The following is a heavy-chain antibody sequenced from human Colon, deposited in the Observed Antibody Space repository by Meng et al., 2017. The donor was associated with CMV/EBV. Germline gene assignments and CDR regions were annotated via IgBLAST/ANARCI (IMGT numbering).Heavy chain of an antibody. CDR3: ARGRPNWSGVLDY. Sequence: QVHLVHAGAEVKEPGASVLVSCRSSGYTFTSYGINWVRQAPGQGLEWMGWISGSTGYTNRAQKFQGRVTMTTDTSTSTAYLALTSLTSNDTAVYYCARGRPNWSGVLDYWGQGTLVTVSS. J-gene: IGHJ4*02. CDR2: ISGSTGYT. V-gene: IGHV1-18*01. D-gene: IGHD1-1*01. CDR1: GYTFTSYG.